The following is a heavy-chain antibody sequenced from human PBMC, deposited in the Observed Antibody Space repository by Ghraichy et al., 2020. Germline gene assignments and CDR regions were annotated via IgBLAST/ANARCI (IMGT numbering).Heavy chain of an antibody. D-gene: IGHD6-19*01. Sequence: SETLSLTCTVSGGSISSYYWSWIRQPPGKGLEWIGYIYYSGSTNYNPSLKSRVTISVDTSKNQFSLKLSSVTAADTAVYYCARTAVAGTGHNWFDPWGQGTLVTVSS. J-gene: IGHJ5*02. CDR1: GGSISSYY. CDR3: ARTAVAGTGHNWFDP. CDR2: IYYSGST. V-gene: IGHV4-59*01.